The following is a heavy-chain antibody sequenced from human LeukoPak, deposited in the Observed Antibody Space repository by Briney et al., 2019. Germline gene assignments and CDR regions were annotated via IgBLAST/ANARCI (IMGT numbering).Heavy chain of an antibody. V-gene: IGHV4-38-2*02. CDR3: ARGLVVGAGRLDP. J-gene: IGHJ5*02. CDR1: GDSVSRGY. Sequence: SETLSLTCTVSGDSVSRGYWGWIRQPPGKGLDYIGSISNRGSTYSNPSLKSRVIISIDTSKNQFSLNLSSVTTADTGVYFCARGLVVGAGRLDPWGQGTLAIVSS. D-gene: IGHD3-22*01. CDR2: ISNRGST.